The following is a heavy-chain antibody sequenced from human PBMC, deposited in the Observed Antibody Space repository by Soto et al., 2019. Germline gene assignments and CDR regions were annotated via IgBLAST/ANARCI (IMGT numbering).Heavy chain of an antibody. CDR1: GGSISSSKW. Sequence: QMQLQESGPGLVKPSGTLSLTCGVSGGSISSSKWWTWVRQPPGKVPEWIGEIYHSGSTNYNPSLTSRVTPSLDKYNIPFSLTLTSVTAADTAVYSWARQDYSSSTDASVLVNGYFDLWGRGILVTVSS. V-gene: IGHV4-4*02. J-gene: IGHJ2*01. CDR2: IYHSGST. CDR3: ARQDYSSSTDASVLVNGYFDL. D-gene: IGHD6-6*01.